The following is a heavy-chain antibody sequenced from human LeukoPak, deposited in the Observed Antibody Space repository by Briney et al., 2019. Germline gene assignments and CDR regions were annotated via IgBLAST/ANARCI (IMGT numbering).Heavy chain of an antibody. Sequence: GGSLRLSCAASGFTFSSYAMHWVRQAPGKGLEYVSAISSNGGSTYYANSVKGRFTISRDNSKNTLYLQMGSLRAEDTALYYCAKAYQDSSGWPLDYWGQGTLVTVSS. D-gene: IGHD6-19*01. J-gene: IGHJ4*02. CDR1: GFTFSSYA. CDR3: AKAYQDSSGWPLDY. CDR2: ISSNGGST. V-gene: IGHV3-64*01.